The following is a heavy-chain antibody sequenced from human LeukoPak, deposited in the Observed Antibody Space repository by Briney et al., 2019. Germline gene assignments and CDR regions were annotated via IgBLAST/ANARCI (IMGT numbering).Heavy chain of an antibody. CDR1: GGSISTYY. D-gene: IGHD6-19*01. Sequence: SETLSLTCTLSGGSISTYYWSWIRQPPGKGLEWIGYIYHSGSTNYNPSLKSRVTISVDTSKNQFSLKLSSVTAADTAVYYCARARLIHNWFDPWGQGTLVTVSS. CDR2: IYHSGST. V-gene: IGHV4-59*12. CDR3: ARARLIHNWFDP. J-gene: IGHJ5*02.